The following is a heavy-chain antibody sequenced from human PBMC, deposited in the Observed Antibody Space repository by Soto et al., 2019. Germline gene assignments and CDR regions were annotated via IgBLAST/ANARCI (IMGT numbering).Heavy chain of an antibody. J-gene: IGHJ6*02. CDR1: GFTFDGYA. D-gene: IGHD2-2*01. Sequence: GGSLRLGCASSGFTFDGYAMHWVRQAPGKGLEWVSGISWNSGSIGYADSVKGRFTISRDNAKNSLYLQMNSLRAEDTALYYCAEARGYCSSTSCLKTYYYYYGMDVWGQGTTVTVSS. CDR3: AEARGYCSSTSCLKTYYYYYGMDV. CDR2: ISWNSGSI. V-gene: IGHV3-9*01.